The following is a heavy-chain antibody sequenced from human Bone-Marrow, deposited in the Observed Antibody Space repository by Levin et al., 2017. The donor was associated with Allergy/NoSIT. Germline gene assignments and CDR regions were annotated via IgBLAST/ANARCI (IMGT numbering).Heavy chain of an antibody. V-gene: IGHV1-8*01. D-gene: IGHD2-15*01. CDR1: GYTFTSYD. CDR3: ARGVPCSGGSCYSFDWFDP. Sequence: ASVKVSCKASGYTFTSYDINWVRQATGQGLEWMGWMNPNSGNTGYAQKFQGRVTMTRNTSISTAYMELSSLRSEDTAVYYCARGVPCSGGSCYSFDWFDPWGQGTLVTVSS. J-gene: IGHJ5*02. CDR2: MNPNSGNT.